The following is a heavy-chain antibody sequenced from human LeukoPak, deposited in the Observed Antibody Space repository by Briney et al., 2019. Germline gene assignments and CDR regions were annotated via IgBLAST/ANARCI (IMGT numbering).Heavy chain of an antibody. CDR1: GASISISY. Sequence: PSETLSLTCSFSGASISISYWSWIRQPPGKGLEWIGHISYSGSTNYNPSLKGRVTISVDTSKKYVSLQLRSVTAADTAVYYCARDSVFATNWFDPWGQGTLVTVSS. CDR3: ARDSVFATNWFDP. J-gene: IGHJ5*02. CDR2: ISYSGST. D-gene: IGHD2-21*01. V-gene: IGHV4-59*01.